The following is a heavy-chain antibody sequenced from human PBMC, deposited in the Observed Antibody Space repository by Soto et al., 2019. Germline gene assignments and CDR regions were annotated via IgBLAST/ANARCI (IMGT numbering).Heavy chain of an antibody. J-gene: IGHJ6*03. CDR1: GFNFSGYG. Sequence: QVQLVESGGGVVQPGRSLRLSCAASGFNFSGYGMHWVRQAPGKGLEWVAILSYDGRHRYFQDSVKGRFTISRDNSENTLVLGMSSLRAEDTAIYYCAKDVGRPMTGINYYYMDVWGKGTMVTVSS. CDR3: AKDVGRPMTGINYYYMDV. V-gene: IGHV3-30*18. D-gene: IGHD1-26*01. CDR2: LSYDGRHR.